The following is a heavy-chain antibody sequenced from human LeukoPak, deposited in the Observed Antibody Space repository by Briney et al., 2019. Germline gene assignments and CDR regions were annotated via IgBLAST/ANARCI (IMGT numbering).Heavy chain of an antibody. CDR2: IYYSGST. J-gene: IGHJ4*02. CDR3: ARGSKAAPPYYYDSTGPLFDY. D-gene: IGHD3-22*01. CDR1: GGSISSGGYY. V-gene: IGHV4-31*03. Sequence: SETLSLTCTVSGGSISSGGYYWSWIRQHPGKGLEWIGYIYYSGSTYYNPSLKSRVTISVDTSKNQFSLKLSSVTAADTAVYYCARGSKAAPPYYYDSTGPLFDYWGQGTLVTVSS.